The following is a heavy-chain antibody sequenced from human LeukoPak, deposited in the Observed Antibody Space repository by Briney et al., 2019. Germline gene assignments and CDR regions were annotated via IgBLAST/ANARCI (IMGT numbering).Heavy chain of an antibody. CDR1: GFTVSNTY. V-gene: IGHV3-53*01. D-gene: IGHD3-3*02. CDR3: ATLARDH. CDR2: IHNDGCT. Sequence: PGGSLRLSCAASGFTVSNTYMTWVRQAPGKGLEWVSVIHNDGCTYYADSVKGRFTVSRDNSKNMVFLQMNRLRVEDAAVYVGATLARDHWGQGTLVSVSS. J-gene: IGHJ4*02.